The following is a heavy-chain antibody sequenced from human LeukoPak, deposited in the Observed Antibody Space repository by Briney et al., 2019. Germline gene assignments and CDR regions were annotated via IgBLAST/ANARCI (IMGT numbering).Heavy chain of an antibody. Sequence: GASLRLSCEASGFTFSSYPIHWVRQAPGKGLDWVTVISHDGTNSYYADSVKGRFTISRDNSQNTLYLQMNSLRGDDTAVYYCARGHWTLGFDSTRWYWIDYWGQGTLVAVSS. CDR2: ISHDGTNS. D-gene: IGHD6-13*01. CDR1: GFTFSSYP. J-gene: IGHJ4*02. CDR3: ARGHWTLGFDSTRWYWIDY. V-gene: IGHV3-30*14.